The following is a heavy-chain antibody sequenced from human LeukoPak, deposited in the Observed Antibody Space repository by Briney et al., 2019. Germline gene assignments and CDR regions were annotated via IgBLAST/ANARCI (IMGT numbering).Heavy chain of an antibody. CDR3: ARYDSSGYLYYFDY. CDR2: IKSNTDGGTT. J-gene: IGHJ4*02. V-gene: IGHV3-15*01. D-gene: IGHD3-22*01. CDR1: GFTFSNAW. Sequence: PGGSLRLSCAASGFTFSNAWMSWVRQAPGKGLEWVGRIKSNTDGGTTDYAAPVKTRFTISRDDSKNTLYLQMNSLKTEDTAVYYCARYDSSGYLYYFDYWGQGTLVTVSS.